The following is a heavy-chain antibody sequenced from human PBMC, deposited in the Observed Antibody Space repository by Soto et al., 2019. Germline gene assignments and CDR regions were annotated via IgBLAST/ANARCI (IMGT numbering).Heavy chain of an antibody. Sequence: GGSLRLSCAASGFTFSSYSMNWVRQAPGKGLEWVSSISSSSSYIYYADSVKGQFTISRDNAKKSLYLQRNSLRAEDTAVYYCAREIAVAGDYYYGMDVWGQGTTVTVSS. CDR2: ISSSSSYI. CDR1: GFTFSSYS. J-gene: IGHJ6*02. D-gene: IGHD6-19*01. V-gene: IGHV3-21*01. CDR3: AREIAVAGDYYYGMDV.